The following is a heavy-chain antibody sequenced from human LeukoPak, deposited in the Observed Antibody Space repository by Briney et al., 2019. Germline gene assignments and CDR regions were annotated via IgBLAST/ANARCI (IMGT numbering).Heavy chain of an antibody. D-gene: IGHD3-10*01. CDR3: ARDVGEY. CDR2: INHSGST. CDR1: GGSFSGYY. J-gene: IGHJ4*02. V-gene: IGHV4-34*01. Sequence: SETLSLTCAVYGGSFSGYYWGWIRQPPWKGLEGIGEINHSGSTNYNPSLKSLVTISVDTYKNQFSLKLSSVTAADTAVYYCARDVGEYWGQGRLVSVSS.